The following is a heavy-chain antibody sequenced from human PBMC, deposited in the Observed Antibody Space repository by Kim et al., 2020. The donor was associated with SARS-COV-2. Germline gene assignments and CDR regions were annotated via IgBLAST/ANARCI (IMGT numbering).Heavy chain of an antibody. D-gene: IGHD6-13*01. CDR2: IGGSGGGT. CDR1: GFTFSNYA. CDR3: AKRIVAAGFDY. J-gene: IGHJ4*02. V-gene: IGHV3-23*01. Sequence: GGSLRLSCTASGFTFSNYAMSWVRQAPGKGLEWVSTIGGSGGGTHYADSVKGQFTISRDNSKNTLYLQMNSLRAEDTAVYYCAKRIVAAGFDYWGQGTLV.